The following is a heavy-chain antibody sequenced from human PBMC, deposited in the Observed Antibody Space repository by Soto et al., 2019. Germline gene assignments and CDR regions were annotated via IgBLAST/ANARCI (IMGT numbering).Heavy chain of an antibody. CDR3: ATVTYYYDSSAYYFDY. CDR1: GYTLTELS. Sequence: GASVKVSCKVSGYTLTELSMHWVRQAPGKGLEWKGGFDPEDGETIYAQKFQGRVAMTEDTSTDTAYMELSSLISEDTAVYYCATVTYYYDSSAYYFDYWGQGTLVTVSS. J-gene: IGHJ4*02. CDR2: FDPEDGET. V-gene: IGHV1-24*01. D-gene: IGHD3-22*01.